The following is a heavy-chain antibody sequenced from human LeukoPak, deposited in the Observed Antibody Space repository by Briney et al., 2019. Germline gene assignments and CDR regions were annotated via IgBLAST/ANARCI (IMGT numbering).Heavy chain of an antibody. V-gene: IGHV1-69*13. CDR3: ARVSSSSWYEFWFDP. D-gene: IGHD6-13*01. CDR1: GGTFISYA. CDR2: IIPIFGTA. Sequence: ASVKVSCKASGGTFISYAISWVRQAPGQGLEWIGGIIPIFGTANYAQKFQGRVTITADESTSTAYMELSSLRSEDTAVYYCARVSSSSWYEFWFDPGGQGTLVPVPS. J-gene: IGHJ5*02.